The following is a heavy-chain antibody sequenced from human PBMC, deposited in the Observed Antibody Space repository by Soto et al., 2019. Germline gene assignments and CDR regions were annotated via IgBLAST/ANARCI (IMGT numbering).Heavy chain of an antibody. CDR1: GYGFTSYW. V-gene: IGHV5-51*01. Sequence: GESLKISCKGSGYGFTSYWIGWARQMPGKGLEWMGIIYPGDSDTRYSPSFQGQVTISADKSISTAYLQWSSLKASGTAMYYCARLRDNYYGSWNYYIGNWFDTWAQGTLVTVSS. CDR3: ARLRDNYYGSWNYYIGNWFDT. CDR2: IYPGDSDT. D-gene: IGHD3-10*01. J-gene: IGHJ5*02.